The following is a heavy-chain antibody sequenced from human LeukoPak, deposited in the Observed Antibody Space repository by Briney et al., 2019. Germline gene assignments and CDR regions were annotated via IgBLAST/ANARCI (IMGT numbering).Heavy chain of an antibody. CDR2: ISSVGTYK. J-gene: IGHJ4*02. Sequence: GKSLRLSCAASGVTFSNYAMHWVRQAPGKGLEWVSLISSVGTYKYYADSVKGRFTISRENSKNTLYLQLNSLRTEDTAVYYCARDSTYYYDWWSSGPHYFDNCGQGTLVTVSS. CDR3: ARDSTYYYDWWSSGPHYFDN. V-gene: IGHV3-30*01. CDR1: GVTFSNYA. D-gene: IGHD3-10*01.